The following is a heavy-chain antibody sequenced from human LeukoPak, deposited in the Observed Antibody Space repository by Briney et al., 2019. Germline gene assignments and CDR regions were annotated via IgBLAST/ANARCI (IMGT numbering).Heavy chain of an antibody. CDR1: GGSFSGYY. J-gene: IGHJ4*02. D-gene: IGHD3-10*01. CDR3: ARERYGSGDS. CDR2: INHSGST. V-gene: IGHV4-34*01. Sequence: PSETLSLTCAVYGGSFSGYYWSWIRQPPGKGLEWIGEINHSGSTNYNPSLKSRVTISVDTSKNQFSLKLSSVTAADTAVYYCARERYGSGDSWGQGTLVTVSS.